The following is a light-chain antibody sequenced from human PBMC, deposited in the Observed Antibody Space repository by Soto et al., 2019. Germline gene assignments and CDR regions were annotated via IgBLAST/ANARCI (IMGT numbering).Light chain of an antibody. CDR3: SSYTPSGIL. CDR1: SSDIGSYNR. CDR2: DVN. Sequence: QSSLTQPASVSGSPGQSIAISCSGTSSDIGSYNRVSWYQQHPGRVPKLMIYDVNNRPSGVSDRFSGSKSGNTASLTISGLQAEDEADYYYSSYTPSGILFGGGTKLTVL. V-gene: IGLV2-14*03. J-gene: IGLJ2*01.